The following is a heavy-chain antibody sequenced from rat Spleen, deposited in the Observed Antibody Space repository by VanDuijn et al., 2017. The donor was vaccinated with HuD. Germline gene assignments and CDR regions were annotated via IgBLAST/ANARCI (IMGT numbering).Heavy chain of an antibody. Sequence: EVQLVESGGGLVQPGRSLKLSCAASGFTFSNSGMAWVRQAPTKGLEWVASISTDGGNTYYRDSVKGRFTVSRDNAKSTVHLQMDSLRSEDTATYYCVRQDTSGYSNWFAYWGQGTLVTVSS. J-gene: IGHJ3*01. CDR2: ISTDGGNT. CDR3: VRQDTSGYSNWFAY. CDR1: GFTFSNSG. V-gene: IGHV5S13*01. D-gene: IGHD4-3*01.